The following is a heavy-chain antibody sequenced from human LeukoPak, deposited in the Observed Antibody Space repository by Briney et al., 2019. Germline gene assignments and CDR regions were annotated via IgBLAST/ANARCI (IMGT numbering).Heavy chain of an antibody. D-gene: IGHD1-26*01. CDR2: ISGSVGST. J-gene: IGHJ4*02. Sequence: GGSLRLSCAPSGFTLSSYAMSWVRQAPGKGLGWVSAISGSVGSTYYADSVKGRFTISRDNSKNTLYLQMNSLRAEDTAVYYCAKDLAGATAYWGQGTLVTVSS. CDR1: GFTLSSYA. V-gene: IGHV3-23*01. CDR3: AKDLAGATAY.